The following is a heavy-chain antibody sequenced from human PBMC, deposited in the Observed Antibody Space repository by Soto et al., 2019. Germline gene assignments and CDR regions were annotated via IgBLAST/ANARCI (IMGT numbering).Heavy chain of an antibody. Sequence: GGSLRLSCAASGFTFSSYSMNWVRQAPGKGLEWVSSISSSSSYIYYADSVKGRFTISRDNAKNSLYLQMNSLRAEDTAVYYCARDQGIAVAGTMGYWGQGTLVTVSS. CDR2: ISSSSSYI. CDR1: GFTFSSYS. D-gene: IGHD6-19*01. V-gene: IGHV3-21*01. J-gene: IGHJ4*02. CDR3: ARDQGIAVAGTMGY.